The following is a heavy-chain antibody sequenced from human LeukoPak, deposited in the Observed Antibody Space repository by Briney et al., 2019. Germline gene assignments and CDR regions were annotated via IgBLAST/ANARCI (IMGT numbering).Heavy chain of an antibody. CDR3: ARESSGWYGY. Sequence: PGGSLRLSCAASGLTFSSNTMSWVRQAPGEGLQWVSSISSSSSSIYYADSVKGRFTISRDNAKNSLYLQMNSLRAEDTAVYYCARESSGWYGYWGQGTLVTVSS. CDR1: GLTFSSNT. J-gene: IGHJ4*02. V-gene: IGHV3-21*01. CDR2: ISSSSSSI. D-gene: IGHD6-19*01.